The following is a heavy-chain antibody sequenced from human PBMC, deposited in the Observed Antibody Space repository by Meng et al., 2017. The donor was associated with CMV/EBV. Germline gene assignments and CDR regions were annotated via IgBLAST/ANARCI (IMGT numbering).Heavy chain of an antibody. Sequence: GGSLRLSCAASGFTFSSYAMSWVRQAPGKGLEWVPVIYSGGSSTYYADSVKGRFTISRDNSKNTLYLQMNSLRAEDTAVYYCAKDNSSYDSSGYLDYWGQGTLVTVSS. V-gene: IGHV3-23*03. J-gene: IGHJ4*02. CDR2: IYSGGSST. CDR1: GFTFSSYA. D-gene: IGHD3-22*01. CDR3: AKDNSSYDSSGYLDY.